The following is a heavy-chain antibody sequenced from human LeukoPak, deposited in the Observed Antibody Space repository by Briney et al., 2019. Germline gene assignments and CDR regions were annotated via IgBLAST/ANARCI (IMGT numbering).Heavy chain of an antibody. V-gene: IGHV3-30-3*01. CDR3: ARSDEEAYYFDY. Sequence: PGRSLRLSCAASGFTFSSYAMHWVRQAPGKGLEWVAVISYDGSNKYYADSVKGRFTISRDNSKNTLYLQMNSLRAEDTVVYYCARSDEEAYYFDYWGQGTLVTVSS. J-gene: IGHJ4*02. CDR1: GFTFSSYA. CDR2: ISYDGSNK.